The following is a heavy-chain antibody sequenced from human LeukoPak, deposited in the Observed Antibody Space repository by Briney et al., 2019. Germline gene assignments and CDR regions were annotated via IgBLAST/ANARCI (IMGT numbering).Heavy chain of an antibody. J-gene: IGHJ4*02. D-gene: IGHD1-26*01. CDR1: GGSISSYY. CDR2: IFYGGTTSGTT. CDR3: ARDHSGTDHSGGDGYYFDY. Sequence: PSETLSLTCTVSGGSISSYYWSWIRQPPGKGLEWIGYIFYGGTTSGTTDYNPSLKSRVTISIDTSKNQFSLRLSSVTAADTAVYFCARDHSGTDHSGGDGYYFDYWGQGTLVTVSS. V-gene: IGHV4-59*01.